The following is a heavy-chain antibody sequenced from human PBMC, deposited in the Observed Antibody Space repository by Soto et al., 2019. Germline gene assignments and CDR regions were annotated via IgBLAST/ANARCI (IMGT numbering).Heavy chain of an antibody. CDR2: ISWNSGSI. V-gene: IGHV3-9*01. CDR3: AKAFERYCSGGSCYFDY. CDR1: GFTFDDYA. J-gene: IGHJ4*02. D-gene: IGHD2-15*01. Sequence: EVQLVESGGGLVQPGRSLRLSCAASGFTFDDYAMHWVRQAPGQGLEWVSGISWNSGSIGYADSVKGRFAISRDNAKNSLYLQMNSLRAEDTALYYCAKAFERYCSGGSCYFDYWGQETLVTVSS.